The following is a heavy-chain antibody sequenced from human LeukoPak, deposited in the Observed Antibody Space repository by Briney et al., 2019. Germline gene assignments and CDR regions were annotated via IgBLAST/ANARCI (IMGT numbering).Heavy chain of an antibody. V-gene: IGHV7-4-1*02. CDR3: AILDTWFGIDY. Sequence: ASVKVSCKASGYTFTSYAMNWVRQAPGQGLEWMGWTNTNTGNPTYAQGFTGRFVFSLDTSVSTAYLQISSLKAEDTAVYYCAILDTWFGIDYWGQGTLVTVSS. D-gene: IGHD3-10*01. CDR2: TNTNTGNP. J-gene: IGHJ4*02. CDR1: GYTFTSYA.